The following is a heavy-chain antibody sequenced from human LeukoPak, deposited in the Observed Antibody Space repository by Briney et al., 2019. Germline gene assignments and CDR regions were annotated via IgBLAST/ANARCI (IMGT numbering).Heavy chain of an antibody. J-gene: IGHJ3*02. CDR2: IYYSGST. Sequence: SETLSLTCTVSGGSIGSYYWSWIRQPPGKGLEWIGYIYYSGSTNYNPSLKSRVTISVDTSKNQFSLKLSSVTAADTAVYYCARASGDSSGYYSDAFDIWGQGTMVTVSS. D-gene: IGHD3-22*01. V-gene: IGHV4-59*01. CDR1: GGSIGSYY. CDR3: ARASGDSSGYYSDAFDI.